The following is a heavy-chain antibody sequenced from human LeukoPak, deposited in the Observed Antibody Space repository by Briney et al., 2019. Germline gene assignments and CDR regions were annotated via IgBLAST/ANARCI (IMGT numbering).Heavy chain of an antibody. CDR1: GGSISGYY. CDR2: IYNSGNT. J-gene: IGHJ3*02. CDR3: ARYRTFDI. V-gene: IGHV4-59*01. Sequence: SETLSLTCTVSGGSISGYYWSWIRQPPGEGLEWIGYIYNSGNTNYNPSLESRVTISVDTSTNQFSLKLTSVTAADTAVYYCARYRTFDIWGRGTLVTVSS.